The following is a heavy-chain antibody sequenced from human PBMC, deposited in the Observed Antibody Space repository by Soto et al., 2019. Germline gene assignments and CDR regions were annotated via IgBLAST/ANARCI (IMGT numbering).Heavy chain of an antibody. Sequence: EVQLVETGGGLIQPGGSLRLSCAASGFTVISNYLSGFRQAPGKGWEGVSVIYGGGSTYYADSVKGGFTISRDNSKNTLYLQMNSLRAEDTAVYYCARDHYDILTGYYYYGMDVWGQGTTVTVSS. J-gene: IGHJ6*02. CDR2: IYGGGST. D-gene: IGHD3-9*01. CDR1: GFTVISNY. V-gene: IGHV3-53*02. CDR3: ARDHYDILTGYYYYGMDV.